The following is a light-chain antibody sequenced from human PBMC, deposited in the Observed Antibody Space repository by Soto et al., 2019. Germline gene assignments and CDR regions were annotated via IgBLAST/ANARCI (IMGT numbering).Light chain of an antibody. CDR1: QSVSSNY. CDR2: SAF. CDR3: QYYGSSPWT. Sequence: EIVLTQSPGTLSLSPGERGTLSCRASQSVSSNYLAWYQQKPGQSPRLLIYSAFSRATGILDRFSGSGSGTDLGRTIRRLEREDFAVYYCQYYGSSPWTFGQGTKVDIK. J-gene: IGKJ1*01. V-gene: IGKV3-20*01.